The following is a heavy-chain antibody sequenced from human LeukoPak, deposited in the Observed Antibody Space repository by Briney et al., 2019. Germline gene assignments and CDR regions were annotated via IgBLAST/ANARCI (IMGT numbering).Heavy chain of an antibody. CDR3: ARDGSGSYRPFDY. CDR2: IYHSGST. V-gene: IGHV4-30-2*01. Sequence: KPSETLSLTCTVSGGSISSGGYYWSWIRQPPGKGLEWIGYIYHSGSTYYNPSLKSRVTISVDRSKNQFSLKLSSVTAADTAVYYCARDGSGSYRPFDYWGQGTLVTVSS. D-gene: IGHD1-26*01. J-gene: IGHJ4*02. CDR1: GGSISSGGYY.